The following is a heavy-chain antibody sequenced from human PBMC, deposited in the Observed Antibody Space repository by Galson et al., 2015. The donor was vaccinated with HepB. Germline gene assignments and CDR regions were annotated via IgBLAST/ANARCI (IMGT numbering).Heavy chain of an antibody. CDR3: VKDKSKMYYFYYGMDV. D-gene: IGHD5/OR15-5a*01. V-gene: IGHV3-9*01. CDR1: GFTFDDYA. CDR2: ISWNSGSR. J-gene: IGHJ6*02. Sequence: SLRLSCATSGFTFDDYALHWVRQAPGKGLEWVSGISWNSGSRVYVDSVKGRFTISRDNAKNSLYLQMNSLRAEDTALYFCVKDKSKMYYFYYGMDVWGQGTTVTVSS.